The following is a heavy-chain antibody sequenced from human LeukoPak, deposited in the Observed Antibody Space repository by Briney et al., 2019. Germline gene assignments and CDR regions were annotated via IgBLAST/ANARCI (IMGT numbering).Heavy chain of an antibody. D-gene: IGHD3-16*01. V-gene: IGHV3-23*01. Sequence: PGGSLRLSCAASGFTFSSHVMSWVRQAPGKGLEWVSTISGSGGTTDYAGSVKGRFTISRDNSKNTLYLQMNSLRAEDTAIYYCAKGRGEFPYYGVDVWGQGTRSPSP. J-gene: IGHJ6*02. CDR1: GFTFSSHV. CDR2: ISGSGGTT. CDR3: AKGRGEFPYYGVDV.